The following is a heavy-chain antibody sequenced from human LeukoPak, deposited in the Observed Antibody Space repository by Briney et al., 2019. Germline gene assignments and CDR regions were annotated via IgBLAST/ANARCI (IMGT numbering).Heavy chain of an antibody. J-gene: IGHJ4*02. V-gene: IGHV4-34*01. Sequence: SETLSLTCAVYGQSFSGYHWSWIRQPPGKGLEWIGEINHSGSTNYNPSLKSRVTISVDTSKNQFSLKVNSVSVADTAVYYCARGQGVTGTQGLLDSWGQGNMVTVSS. D-gene: IGHD1-1*01. CDR3: ARGQGVTGTQGLLDS. CDR1: GQSFSGYH. CDR2: INHSGST.